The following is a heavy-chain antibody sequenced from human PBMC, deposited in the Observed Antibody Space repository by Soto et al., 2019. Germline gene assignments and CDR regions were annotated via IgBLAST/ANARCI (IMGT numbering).Heavy chain of an antibody. CDR3: ARDRFASSWSYFDY. D-gene: IGHD6-13*01. CDR1: GFTFSNYA. Sequence: QVQLVESGGGVVQPGRSLRLSCAASGFTFSNYALHWVRHAPGKGLEWVAVISDDGSNKYYADSVKGRFTISRDNSKNTLYLQMNSLRAEDTAMYYCARDRFASSWSYFDYWGQGTPVTVSS. V-gene: IGHV3-30-3*01. CDR2: ISDDGSNK. J-gene: IGHJ4*02.